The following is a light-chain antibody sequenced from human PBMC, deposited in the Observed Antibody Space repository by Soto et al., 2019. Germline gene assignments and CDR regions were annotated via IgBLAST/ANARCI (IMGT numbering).Light chain of an antibody. CDR1: SSDVGGYNY. CDR2: DDT. CDR3: QSYDSSLTTFV. J-gene: IGLJ1*01. Sequence: QSALTQPASVSGSPGQSITISCTGTSSDVGGYNYVSWYQQQPGKAPKLMIYDDTNRPSGVSNRFSGSKSGNTASLTISGLQAEDEADYYCQSYDSSLTTFVFGTGTKVTVL. V-gene: IGLV2-14*03.